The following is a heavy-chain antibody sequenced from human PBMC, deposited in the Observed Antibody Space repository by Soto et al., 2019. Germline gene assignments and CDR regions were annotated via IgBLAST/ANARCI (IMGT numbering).Heavy chain of an antibody. CDR2: INHSGST. CDR1: GGSFSCYY. J-gene: IGHJ4*02. D-gene: IGHD6-19*01. Sequence: WETLSLTCAVYGGSFSCYYWSWIRQPPGKGLEWIGEINHSGSTNYNPSLKSRVTISVDTSKNQFSLKLSSVTAADTAVYYCAKGPHTNVGWPYYFESWGQGVPVTVSS. CDR3: AKGPHTNVGWPYYFES. V-gene: IGHV4-34*01.